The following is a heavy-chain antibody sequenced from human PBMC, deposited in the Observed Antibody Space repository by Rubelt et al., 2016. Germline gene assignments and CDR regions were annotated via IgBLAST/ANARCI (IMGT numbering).Heavy chain of an antibody. V-gene: IGHV3-20*03. Sequence: WNGGSTGYADSVKGRFTISRDNAKNSLYLQMNSLRAEDTALYYCARDQGWLLYMSVRDGMDVWGQGTTVTVSS. CDR3: ARDQGWLLYMSVRDGMDV. J-gene: IGHJ6*02. CDR2: WNGGST. D-gene: IGHD3-3*01.